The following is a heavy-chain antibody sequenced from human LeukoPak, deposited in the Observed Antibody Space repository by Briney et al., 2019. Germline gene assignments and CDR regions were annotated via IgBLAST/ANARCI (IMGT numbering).Heavy chain of an antibody. CDR2: IYYSGST. Sequence: SETLSLTCTVSGGSISSSSYYWGWIRQPPGKGLEWIGSIYYSGSTYYNPSLESRVTMSIDTSNNQFSLRMSSVTAADTAVYYCARLAAGTWSYDYWGQGSLVTVSS. D-gene: IGHD6-25*01. CDR1: GGSISSSSYY. V-gene: IGHV4-39*01. J-gene: IGHJ4*02. CDR3: ARLAAGTWSYDY.